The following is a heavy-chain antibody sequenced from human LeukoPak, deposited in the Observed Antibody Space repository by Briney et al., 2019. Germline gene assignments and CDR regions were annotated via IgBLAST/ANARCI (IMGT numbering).Heavy chain of an antibody. J-gene: IGHJ4*02. CDR2: ISASGGST. V-gene: IGHV3-23*01. Sequence: GGSLRLSCAASRFTLGTYAMSWVRQAPGKGLEWVSAISASGGSTYYADSVKGRFTISRDNSKNTLYLQMNSLRAEDTAVYYCAKDRIAVAVIFDYWGQGTLVTVSS. D-gene: IGHD6-19*01. CDR3: AKDRIAVAVIFDY. CDR1: RFTLGTYA.